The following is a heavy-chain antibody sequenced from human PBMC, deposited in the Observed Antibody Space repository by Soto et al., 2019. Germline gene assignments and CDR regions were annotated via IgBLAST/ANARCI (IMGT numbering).Heavy chain of an antibody. CDR1: GYTFTGYY. J-gene: IGHJ4*02. Sequence: QVQLVQSGAEVKKPGASVKVSCKASGYTFTGYYMHWVRQAPGQGLEWMGWINPNSGGTTYAQKFQGRVTMTRDTSISTAYMELSRLRSDDTAVYYCARDRVVTTVTTPFDYWGQGTLVTVSS. V-gene: IGHV1-2*02. CDR3: ARDRVVTTVTTPFDY. CDR2: INPNSGGT. D-gene: IGHD4-17*01.